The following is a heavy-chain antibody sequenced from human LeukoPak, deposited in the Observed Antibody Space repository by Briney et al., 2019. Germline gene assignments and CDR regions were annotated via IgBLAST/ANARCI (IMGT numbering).Heavy chain of an antibody. J-gene: IGHJ4*02. D-gene: IGHD3-10*01. CDR3: ARDTMVRGVIITEPFDY. Sequence: SETLSLTCTVSGGSISSSSYYWGWIRQPPGKGLEWIGSIYYSGSTYYNPSLKSRVTISVDTSKNQFSLKLSSVTAADTAVYYCARDTMVRGVIITEPFDYWGQGTLVTVSS. V-gene: IGHV4-39*07. CDR1: GGSISSSSYY. CDR2: IYYSGST.